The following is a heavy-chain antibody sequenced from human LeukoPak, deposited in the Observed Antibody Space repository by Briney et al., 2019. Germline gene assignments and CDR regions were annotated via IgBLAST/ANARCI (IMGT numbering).Heavy chain of an antibody. CDR1: GVTFSSYS. Sequence: GGSPRLSCAASGVTFSSYSMNWVRQAPGKGLEWVSSISSSSSYIYYADSVKGRFTISRDNAKNSLYLQMNSLRAEDTAVYYCASSLKTDALDIWGQGTMVTVSS. J-gene: IGHJ3*02. CDR2: ISSSSSYI. V-gene: IGHV3-21*01. CDR3: ASSLKTDALDI.